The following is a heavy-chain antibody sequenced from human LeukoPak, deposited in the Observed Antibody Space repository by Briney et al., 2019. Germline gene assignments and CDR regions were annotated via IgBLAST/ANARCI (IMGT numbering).Heavy chain of an antibody. CDR1: GGSFVGDYF. Sequence: SETLSLTCTVSGGSFVGDYFCPWVRPPAGRGLEWIGRSYDTWGRDKNPTLRGRVAMSVATSKNQFSLKLSSVTAADTAVYYCARGGYSSGWSHVNWFDPGGQGTLVTVSS. CDR3: ARGGYSSGWSHVNWFDP. D-gene: IGHD6-19*01. CDR2: SYDTWGR. J-gene: IGHJ5*02. V-gene: IGHV4-4*07.